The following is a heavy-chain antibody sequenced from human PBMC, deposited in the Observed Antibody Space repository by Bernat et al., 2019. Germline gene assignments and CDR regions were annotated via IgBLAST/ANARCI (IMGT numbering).Heavy chain of an antibody. CDR3: AQEAQKELGSLLTDY. CDR2: ISGSGGSA. Sequence: EVQLLESGGGLVQPGGSLRLSCAASGFTFSSYAMSWVRQAPGKGLEWVAVISGSGGSAYYADSVKGRFTISRDNSKNTLYLQINSLRVEDTAVYYCAQEAQKELGSLLTDYWGQGTLVTVSS. V-gene: IGHV3-23*01. CDR1: GFTFSSYA. J-gene: IGHJ4*02. D-gene: IGHD1-26*01.